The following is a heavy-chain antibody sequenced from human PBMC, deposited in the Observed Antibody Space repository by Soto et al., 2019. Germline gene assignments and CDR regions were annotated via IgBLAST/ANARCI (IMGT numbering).Heavy chain of an antibody. V-gene: IGHV6-1*01. D-gene: IGHD6-19*01. Sequence: SQTLSLTCAIPGDSVSSTSTAWSWIRQSPSRGLEWLGRTYYRSKWYSDYAVSVKSRITINPDTSKNQFSLQLNSVTPEDTAVYYCARGSYYSGWVWGQGTLVTVPQ. J-gene: IGHJ4*02. CDR1: GDSVSSTSTA. CDR2: TYYRSKWYS. CDR3: ARGSYYSGWV.